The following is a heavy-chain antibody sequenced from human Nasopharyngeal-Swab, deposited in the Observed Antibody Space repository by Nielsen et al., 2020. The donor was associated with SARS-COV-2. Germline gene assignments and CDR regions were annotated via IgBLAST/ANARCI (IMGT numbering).Heavy chain of an antibody. D-gene: IGHD5-18*01. CDR3: AKGVYSYGYVADLYFDY. J-gene: IGHJ4*02. CDR2: ISYDGSNK. Sequence: GESLKISCAASGFTDSSNYMSWVRQAPGKGLEWVAVISYDGSNKYYADSVKGRFTISRDNSKNTLYLQMNSLRAEDTAVYYCAKGVYSYGYVADLYFDYWGQGTLVTVSS. CDR1: GFTDSSNY. V-gene: IGHV3-30*18.